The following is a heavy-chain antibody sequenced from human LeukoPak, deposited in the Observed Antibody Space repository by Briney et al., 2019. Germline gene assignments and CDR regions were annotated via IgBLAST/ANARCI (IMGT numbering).Heavy chain of an antibody. CDR2: INPNSGGT. Sequence: GASVKVSCKASGYTFTGYYMHWVRQAPGQGLEWMGWINPNSGGTNYAQKFQGRVTMTRDTSISTAYMELSRLRSDDTAVYYCARSGAGYYDSSGYLSPRFDPWGQGTLVTVSS. J-gene: IGHJ5*02. CDR3: ARSGAGYYDSSGYLSPRFDP. D-gene: IGHD3-22*01. V-gene: IGHV1-2*02. CDR1: GYTFTGYY.